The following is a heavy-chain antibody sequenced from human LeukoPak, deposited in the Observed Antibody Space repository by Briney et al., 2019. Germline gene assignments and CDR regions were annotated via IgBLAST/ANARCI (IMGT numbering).Heavy chain of an antibody. CDR1: GFNIRTYG. J-gene: IGHJ4*02. V-gene: IGHV3-30*02. D-gene: IGHD6-19*01. CDR2: VRYDGNTK. Sequence: GGSLRLSCAASGFNIRTYGMHWVRQAPGKGLEGVAIVRYDGNTKNYVDSVKGRFTISRDTSKNTVFLQMNSLRAEDTALYYCASLAVAGTTFDYWGQGTLVTVSS. CDR3: ASLAVAGTTFDY.